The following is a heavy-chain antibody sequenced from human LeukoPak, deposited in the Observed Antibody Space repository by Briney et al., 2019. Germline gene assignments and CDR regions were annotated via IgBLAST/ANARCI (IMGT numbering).Heavy chain of an antibody. CDR3: ARGKGSESGYDYFLDY. J-gene: IGHJ4*02. CDR2: FSYDGSSK. D-gene: IGHD5-12*01. V-gene: IGHV3-30-3*01. Sequence: PGGSLRLSCAASGFTFSSYAMHCLRQAPGKGLEWVTLFSYDGSSKYYADSVRGRFTISRHNSKNTLYLQMNSLRADDSAVYYCARGKGSESGYDYFLDYWGQGTLVTVSS. CDR1: GFTFSSYA.